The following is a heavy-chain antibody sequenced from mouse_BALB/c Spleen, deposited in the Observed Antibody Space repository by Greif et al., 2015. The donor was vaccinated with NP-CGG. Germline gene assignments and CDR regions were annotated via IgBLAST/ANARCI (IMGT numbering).Heavy chain of an antibody. V-gene: IGHV1S81*02. CDR1: GYTFTSYW. CDR2: INPSNGRT. CDR3: ASFYYDYDGSFAY. J-gene: IGHJ3*01. D-gene: IGHD2-4*01. Sequence: QVQLQQSGAELVKPGASVKLSCKASGYTFTSYWMHWVRQRPGQGLEWIGEINPSNGRTNYNEKFKSKATLTVDKSSSTAYMQLSSLTSEDSAVYYCASFYYDYDGSFAYWGQGTLVTVSA.